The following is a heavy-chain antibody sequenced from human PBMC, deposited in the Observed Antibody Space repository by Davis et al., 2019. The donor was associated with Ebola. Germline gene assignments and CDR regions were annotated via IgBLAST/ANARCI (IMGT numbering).Heavy chain of an antibody. Sequence: GESLKISCAASGFTFSNAWMSWVRQAPGKGLEWVGRIKSKTDGGTTDYAAPVKGRFTISRDDSKNTLYLQMNSLKTEDTAVYYCTTDRVGWNEDYFDYWGQGTLVTVSS. CDR2: IKSKTDGGTT. V-gene: IGHV3-15*01. CDR3: TTDRVGWNEDYFDY. D-gene: IGHD1-1*01. CDR1: GFTFSNAW. J-gene: IGHJ4*02.